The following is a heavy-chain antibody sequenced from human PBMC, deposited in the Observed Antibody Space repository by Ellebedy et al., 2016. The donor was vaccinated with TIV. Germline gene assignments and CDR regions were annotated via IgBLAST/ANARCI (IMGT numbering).Heavy chain of an antibody. CDR1: GGSFSTYA. CDR2: ILPIFGTT. D-gene: IGHD5-24*01. J-gene: IGHJ4*02. Sequence: AASVKVSCKASGGSFSTYAISWVRQAPGQGLEWMGGILPIFGTTEYAQKFQGRVTITEDESTSTTYMELSSLRTEDTAVYYCARGSRDGYNYDFDYWGQGTLVTVSS. V-gene: IGHV1-69*13. CDR3: ARGSRDGYNYDFDY.